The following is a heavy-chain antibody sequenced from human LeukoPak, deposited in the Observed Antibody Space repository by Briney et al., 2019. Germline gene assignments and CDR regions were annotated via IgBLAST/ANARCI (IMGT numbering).Heavy chain of an antibody. J-gene: IGHJ3*02. CDR1: GFTFSSYA. CDR3: AEVKSSHQNYYDSSGHDAFDI. Sequence: PGGSLRLSCAASGFTFSSYAMSWVRQPPGKGLEWVSTISGRGGSTYYADSVKGRFTISRDNSKNTLYLQMNSLRAEDSAVYYCAEVKSSHQNYYDSSGHDAFDIWGQGTMVTVSS. CDR2: ISGRGGST. V-gene: IGHV3-23*01. D-gene: IGHD3-22*01.